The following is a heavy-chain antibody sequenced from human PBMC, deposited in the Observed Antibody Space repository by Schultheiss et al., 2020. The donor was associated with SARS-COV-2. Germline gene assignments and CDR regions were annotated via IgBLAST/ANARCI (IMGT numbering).Heavy chain of an antibody. V-gene: IGHV4-34*01. Sequence: SETLSLTCAVYGGSFTGYYWSWIRQSPGKGLDWIGEIDHRGNTNYNPSLKSRVTISVDTSKNQFSLKLSSVTAADTAVYYCARGYDFWSGYYGSYYGMDVWGQGTTVTVSS. CDR3: ARGYDFWSGYYGSYYGMDV. CDR1: GGSFTGYY. D-gene: IGHD3-3*01. J-gene: IGHJ6*02. CDR2: IDHRGNT.